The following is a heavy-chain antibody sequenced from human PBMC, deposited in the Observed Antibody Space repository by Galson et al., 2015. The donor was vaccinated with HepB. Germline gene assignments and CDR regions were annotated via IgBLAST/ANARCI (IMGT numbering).Heavy chain of an antibody. CDR3: AREPQYYYDSSGCLDY. Sequence: SVKVSCKASGGTFSSSIISGVRQAPGQGLEWMGGIFPIFGTANYAQKFQGRVTITADESTSTAYMELSSLRSEDTAVYYCAREPQYYYDSSGCLDYWGQGTLVTVSS. CDR2: IFPIFGTA. D-gene: IGHD3-22*01. J-gene: IGHJ4*02. V-gene: IGHV1-69*13. CDR1: GGTFSSSI.